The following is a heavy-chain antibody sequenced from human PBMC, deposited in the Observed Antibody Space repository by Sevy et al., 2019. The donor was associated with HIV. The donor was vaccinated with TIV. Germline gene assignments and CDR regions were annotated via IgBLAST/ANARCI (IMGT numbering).Heavy chain of an antibody. V-gene: IGHV3-23*01. D-gene: IGHD3-16*01. CDR3: AREMWSKGHDY. CDR2: FCMGGDRI. CDR1: GFRFSIYG. J-gene: IGHJ1*01. Sequence: GESLKISCTTSGFRFSIYGMTWVRQAPGKGLEWVSSFCMGGDRIYYADSVRGRFTISSDDSKNTLYLEMNNLRAEDTAKYYCAREMWSKGHDYWGQGTLVTVSS.